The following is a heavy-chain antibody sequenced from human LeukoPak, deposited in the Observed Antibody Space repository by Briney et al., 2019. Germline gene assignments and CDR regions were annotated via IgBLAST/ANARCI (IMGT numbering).Heavy chain of an antibody. V-gene: IGHV4-39*01. CDR1: GGSISSSSYY. Sequence: SETLSLTCTVSGGSISSSSYYWGWIRQPPGKGLEWIGSIYYSGSTYYNPSLKSRVTISVDTSKNQFSLKLSSVTAADTAVYYCARQWGYCSGGSCSGFDYWGQGTLVTVSS. J-gene: IGHJ4*02. D-gene: IGHD2-15*01. CDR2: IYYSGST. CDR3: ARQWGYCSGGSCSGFDY.